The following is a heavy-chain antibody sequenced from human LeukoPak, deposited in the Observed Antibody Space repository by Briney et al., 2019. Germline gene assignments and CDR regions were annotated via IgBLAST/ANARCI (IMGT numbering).Heavy chain of an antibody. Sequence: GGSLRLSCAASGFTFSSYEMNWVRQAPGKGLEWVSYISSSGSTIYYADSVKGRFTISRDNAKNSLYLQMNSLRAEDTAVYYCAGAADCSGGSCYYYYMDVWSKGTTVTVSS. J-gene: IGHJ6*03. V-gene: IGHV3-48*03. CDR1: GFTFSSYE. CDR2: ISSSGSTI. CDR3: AGAADCSGGSCYYYYMDV. D-gene: IGHD2-15*01.